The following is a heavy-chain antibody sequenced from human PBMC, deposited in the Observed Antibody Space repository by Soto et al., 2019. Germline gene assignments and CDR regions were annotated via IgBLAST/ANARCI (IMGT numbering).Heavy chain of an antibody. V-gene: IGHV3-21*01. CDR1: GFTFSSYS. CDR3: ARGSRDSSPPEDAFDI. J-gene: IGHJ3*02. D-gene: IGHD6-13*01. CDR2: ISSSSSYI. Sequence: GGSLRLSCAASGFTFSSYSMNWVRQAPGKGLEWVSSISSSSSYIYYADSVKGRFTISRDNAKNSLYLQMNSLRAEDTAVYYCARGSRDSSPPEDAFDIWGQGTMVTVSS.